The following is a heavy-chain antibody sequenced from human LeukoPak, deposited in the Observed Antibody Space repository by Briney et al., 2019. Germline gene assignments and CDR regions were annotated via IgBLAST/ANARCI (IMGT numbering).Heavy chain of an antibody. CDR1: GYSFTSYW. V-gene: IGHV5-51*01. CDR3: ARRSEGSSSWYRYNWFDP. CDR2: IYPGDSDT. D-gene: IGHD6-13*01. Sequence: GESLKISCKGSGYSFTSYWIAWVRQMPGKGLEWMGIIYPGDSDTRYSPSFQGQVTISADKSISTAYLQWSSLKASDTAMYYCARRSEGSSSWYRYNWFDPWGQGTLVTVSS. J-gene: IGHJ5*02.